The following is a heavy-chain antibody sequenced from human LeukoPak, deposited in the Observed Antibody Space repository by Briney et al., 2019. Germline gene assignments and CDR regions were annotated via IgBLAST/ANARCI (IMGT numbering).Heavy chain of an antibody. J-gene: IGHJ4*02. D-gene: IGHD3-3*01. CDR2: IRFDGSET. CDR3: ARSRVETSWSPNQD. Sequence: PGGSLRLSCAAFGFTFRTHGMHWVRQAPGKGLEWLAVIRFDGSETVYADSVKGRFTISRDNSRDTLFLQMNSLRGEDTAMYYCARSRVETSWSPNQDWGQGTLVTVSS. V-gene: IGHV3-33*01. CDR1: GFTFRTHG.